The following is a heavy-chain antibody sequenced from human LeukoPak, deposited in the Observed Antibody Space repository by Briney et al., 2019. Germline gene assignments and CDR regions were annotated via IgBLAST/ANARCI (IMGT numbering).Heavy chain of an antibody. J-gene: IGHJ4*02. CDR2: ISGNGGST. CDR1: GFTFSSYA. CDR3: AKGCVSSCYTGFGY. V-gene: IGHV3-23*01. D-gene: IGHD2-2*02. Sequence: GGSLRLSCAASGFTFSSYAISWVRQAPGQGLDWVSVISGNGGSTYYSDSVQGRFAISRDNSKNTLYLQMNSLRAEDTAVYYCAKGCVSSCYTGFGYWGQGTLVTVSS.